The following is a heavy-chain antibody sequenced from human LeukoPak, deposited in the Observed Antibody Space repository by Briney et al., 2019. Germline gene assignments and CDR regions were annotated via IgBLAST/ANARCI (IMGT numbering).Heavy chain of an antibody. J-gene: IGHJ6*02. D-gene: IGHD2-8*01. CDR1: GFTLSSYS. CDR2: ISTSLVTI. Sequence: TLRLSRAASGFTLSSYSMNWLPHAQGKALDRVSYISTSLVTIYYADSVKGRFTISRDNPKNSLYLQMTSLREEYPAVYYCARARARMGRHGMDVWGQGTTVTASS. CDR3: ARARARMGRHGMDV. V-gene: IGHV3-48*02.